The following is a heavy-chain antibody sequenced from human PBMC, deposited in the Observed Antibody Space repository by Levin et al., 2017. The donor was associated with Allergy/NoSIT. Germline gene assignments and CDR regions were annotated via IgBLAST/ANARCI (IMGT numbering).Heavy chain of an antibody. J-gene: IGHJ6*02. CDR1: GFTFSSYA. CDR2: ISYDGSNK. CDR3: AVVPAAWGDYYYGMDV. D-gene: IGHD2-2*01. V-gene: IGHV3-30*04. Sequence: GESLKISCAASGFTFSSYAMHWVRQAPGKGLEWVAVISYDGSNKYYADSVKGRFTISRDNSKNTLYLQMNSLRAEDTAVYYCAVVPAAWGDYYYGMDVWGQGTTVTVSS.